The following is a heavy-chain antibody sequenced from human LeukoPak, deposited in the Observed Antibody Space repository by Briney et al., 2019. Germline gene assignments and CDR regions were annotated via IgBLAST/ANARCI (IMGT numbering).Heavy chain of an antibody. D-gene: IGHD3-22*01. J-gene: IGHJ3*02. V-gene: IGHV1-2*02. CDR2: INPNSGGT. Sequence: WASVKVSCKASGYTFTGYYMHWVRQAPGQGLEWMGWINPNSGGTNCAQKFQGRVTMTRDTSISTAYMELSRLRSDDAAVYYCARVVNYYDSSGYGDGAFDIWGQGTMVTVSS. CDR1: GYTFTGYY. CDR3: ARVVNYYDSSGYGDGAFDI.